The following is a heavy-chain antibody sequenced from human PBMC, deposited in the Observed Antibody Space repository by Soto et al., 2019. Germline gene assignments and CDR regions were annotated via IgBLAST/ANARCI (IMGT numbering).Heavy chain of an antibody. CDR3: ARGLRRQLLNWFDP. CDR2: TAYTGNT. D-gene: IGHD2-2*01. CDR1: GGSISSYH. V-gene: IGHV4-59*01. Sequence: SETLALTCVVSGGSISSYHLSWMRQFPGKGLEWIAYTAYTGNTNYNPSLKSRVTISVDTSKNQFSLKLSSVTAADTAVYYCARGLRRQLLNWFDPWGQGTLVTVSS. J-gene: IGHJ5*02.